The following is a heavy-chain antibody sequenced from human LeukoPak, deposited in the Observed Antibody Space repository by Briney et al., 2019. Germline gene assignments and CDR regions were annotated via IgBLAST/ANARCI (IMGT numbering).Heavy chain of an antibody. CDR1: GGSISSGSYY. CDR3: ARDRVRGEIRCYYYYMDV. CDR2: IYTSGST. V-gene: IGHV4-61*02. D-gene: IGHD3-10*01. Sequence: SETLSLTCTVSGGSISSGSYYWSWIRRPAGKGLEWIGRIYTSGSTNYNPSLKSRVTISVDTSKNQFSLKLSSVTAADTAVYYCARDRVRGEIRCYYYYMDVWGKGTTVTISS. J-gene: IGHJ6*03.